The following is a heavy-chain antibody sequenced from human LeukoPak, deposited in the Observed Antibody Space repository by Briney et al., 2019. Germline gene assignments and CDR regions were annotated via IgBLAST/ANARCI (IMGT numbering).Heavy chain of an antibody. CDR3: ARGYIAAAAPGAFDI. V-gene: IGHV3-30*19. Sequence: GGSLRLSCAASGFTFSSYGMHWVRQAPGKGLEWVAVIWYDGSNKYYADSVKGRFTISRDNSKNTLYLQMNSLRAEDTAVYYCARGYIAAAAPGAFDIWGQGTMVTVSS. J-gene: IGHJ3*02. CDR1: GFTFSSYG. D-gene: IGHD6-13*01. CDR2: IWYDGSNK.